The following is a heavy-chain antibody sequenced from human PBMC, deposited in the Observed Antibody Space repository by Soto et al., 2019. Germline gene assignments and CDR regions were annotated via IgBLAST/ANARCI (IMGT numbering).Heavy chain of an antibody. D-gene: IGHD3-16*01. J-gene: IGHJ4*02. CDR3: AKGGGRFDY. CDR2: IYYSGST. V-gene: IGHV4-59*08. CDR1: GGSISYYY. Sequence: QVQLQESGPGLVKPSETLSLTCTFSGGSISYYYWSWIRQPPGKGLEWIGYIYYSGSTNYNPSLKSRVTILLDASKNQFPLKLSSVTAADTAVYYCAKGGGRFDYWGQGTLVTVSS.